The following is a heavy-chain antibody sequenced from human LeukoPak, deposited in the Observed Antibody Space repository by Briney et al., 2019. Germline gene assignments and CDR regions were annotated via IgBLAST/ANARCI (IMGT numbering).Heavy chain of an antibody. V-gene: IGHV4-34*01. CDR3: ARPYSSSPLYYYGMDV. CDR1: GGSFSGYY. J-gene: IGHJ6*02. D-gene: IGHD6-6*01. Sequence: PSETLSLTCAVYGGSFSGYYWSWIRQPPGKGLEWIGEINHSGSTNYNPSLKSRVTISVDTSKNQFSLKPSSVTAADTAVYYCARPYSSSPLYYYGMDVWGQGTTVTVSS. CDR2: INHSGST.